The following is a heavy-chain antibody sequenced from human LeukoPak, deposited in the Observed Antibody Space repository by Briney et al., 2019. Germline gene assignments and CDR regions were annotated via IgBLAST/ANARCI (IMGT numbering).Heavy chain of an antibody. Sequence: TSETLSLTCTVSGGSISSSSYYWGWIRQPPGKGLEWIGSIYYSGSIYYNPSLKSRVTISVDTSKNQFSLKLSSVTAADTAVYYCARASIWYFDLWGRGTLVTVSS. J-gene: IGHJ2*01. CDR1: GGSISSSSYY. V-gene: IGHV4-39*07. CDR2: IYYSGSI. CDR3: ARASIWYFDL.